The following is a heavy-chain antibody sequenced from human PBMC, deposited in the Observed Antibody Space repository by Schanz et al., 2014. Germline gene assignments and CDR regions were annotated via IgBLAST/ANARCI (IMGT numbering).Heavy chain of an antibody. J-gene: IGHJ4*02. CDR2: VPFDGSQK. CDR1: GFTFGDYA. Sequence: VQLLESGGGLVQPGGSLRLSCAASGFTFGDYAMTWVRQAPGKGLEWVAFVPFDGSQKFYADSVKGRFTISRDNSKNTLYLQLNSLRAEDTAVYYCARDFHGYGPHLDYWGQGSLVTVSS. CDR3: ARDFHGYGPHLDY. D-gene: IGHD5-12*01. V-gene: IGHV3-30*04.